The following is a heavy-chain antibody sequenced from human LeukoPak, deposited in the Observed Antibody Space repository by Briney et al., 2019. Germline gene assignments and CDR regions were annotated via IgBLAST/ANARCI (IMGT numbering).Heavy chain of an antibody. CDR3: ARDPTDYGDYMDAFDI. V-gene: IGHV1-46*01. D-gene: IGHD4-17*01. Sequence: ASVKVSCKASGYTFTSYYMRWVRQAPGQGLEWMGIINPSGGSTSYAQKFQGRVTMTRDTSTSTVYMEPSSLRSEDTAVYYCARDPTDYGDYMDAFDIWGQGTMVTVSS. J-gene: IGHJ3*02. CDR2: INPSGGST. CDR1: GYTFTSYY.